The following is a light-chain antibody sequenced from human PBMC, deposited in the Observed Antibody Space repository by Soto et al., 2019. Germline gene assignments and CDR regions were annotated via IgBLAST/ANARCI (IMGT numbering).Light chain of an antibody. CDR3: QQYGGSPLYT. V-gene: IGKV3-20*01. CDR2: GAS. Sequence: EIVLTQSPGTLSLSPGDRATLSCRASQTVSSSHLAWYQQKPGQAPRLLVYGASSRATGIPDRFSGSGSGTDFTLTISGLEPEDFAVYYCQQYGGSPLYTFGQGTKLEIK. CDR1: QTVSSSH. J-gene: IGKJ2*01.